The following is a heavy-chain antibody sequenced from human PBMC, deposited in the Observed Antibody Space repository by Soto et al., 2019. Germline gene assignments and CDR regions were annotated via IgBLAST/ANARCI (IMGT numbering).Heavy chain of an antibody. CDR1: GYTFTSYA. Sequence: QVQLVQSGAEVKKPGASVKVSCKASGYTFTSYAMHWVRQAPGQRLEWMGWINAVNGNTKYSQKFQGRVTITRDTSASTAYMELSSLRSEDTAVYYCARDQTVTTYYYYYYMDVWGKGTTVTVYS. J-gene: IGHJ6*03. V-gene: IGHV1-3*01. CDR2: INAVNGNT. CDR3: ARDQTVTTYYYYYYMDV. D-gene: IGHD4-17*01.